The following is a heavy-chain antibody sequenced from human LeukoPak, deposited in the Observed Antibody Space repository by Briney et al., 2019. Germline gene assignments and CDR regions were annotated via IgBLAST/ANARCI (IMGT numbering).Heavy chain of an antibody. CDR1: GFSFSSFG. J-gene: IGHJ4*02. CDR3: ARGGSSSWDYFDY. CDR2: IRYDGNPK. D-gene: IGHD6-13*01. V-gene: IGHV3-30*02. Sequence: PGRSLRLSCAASGFSFSSFGIHWVRQAPGKGLEWVAFIRYDGNPKYYADSVKGRFSNSRDNSKNTLYLQMNGLRVEDTAVYYCARGGSSSWDYFDYWGQGTLVTVSS.